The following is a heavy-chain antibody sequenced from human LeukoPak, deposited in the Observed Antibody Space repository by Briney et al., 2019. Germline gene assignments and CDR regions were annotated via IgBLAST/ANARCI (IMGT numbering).Heavy chain of an antibody. J-gene: IGHJ4*02. D-gene: IGHD6-13*01. Sequence: ASVKVSCKASGYTFTSYYMHWVRQAPGQGLEWMGIINPSGGSTSYAQKFQGRVTMTRDTSTSTVYMELSSLRSEDTAVYYCARVWGDGYSSSWSRENCFFDYWGQGTLVTVSS. CDR2: INPSGGST. CDR3: ARVWGDGYSSSWSRENCFFDY. V-gene: IGHV1-46*01. CDR1: GYTFTSYY.